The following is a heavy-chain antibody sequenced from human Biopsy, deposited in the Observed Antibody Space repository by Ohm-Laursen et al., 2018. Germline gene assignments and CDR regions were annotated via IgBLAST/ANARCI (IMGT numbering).Heavy chain of an antibody. J-gene: IGHJ2*01. CDR1: GDSVTKYY. D-gene: IGHD3-22*01. CDR3: ARDRGYYSDRTVPGYFDL. CDR2: IYYSVMT. Sequence: GTLSLTCTVSGDSVTKYYWSWIRQPPGKGLEWIGHIYYSVMTNYNPSLQSRVTISVDTSKNHFSLRLRSVTPADTAIYYCARDRGYYSDRTVPGYFDLWGRGTLATVSS. V-gene: IGHV4-59*02.